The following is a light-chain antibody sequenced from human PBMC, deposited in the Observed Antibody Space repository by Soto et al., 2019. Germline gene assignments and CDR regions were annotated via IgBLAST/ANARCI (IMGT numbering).Light chain of an antibody. Sequence: QSVLTQPPSVSGAPGRRVTISCTGSSSNIGAGYDVHWYHKLPGTAPKLLIYGNSNRPSGVPDRFSGSKSGTSASLAITGLQAEDEADYYCQSYDSSLSGYVFGTGTKLTVL. J-gene: IGLJ1*01. CDR3: QSYDSSLSGYV. CDR2: GNS. V-gene: IGLV1-40*01. CDR1: SSNIGAGYD.